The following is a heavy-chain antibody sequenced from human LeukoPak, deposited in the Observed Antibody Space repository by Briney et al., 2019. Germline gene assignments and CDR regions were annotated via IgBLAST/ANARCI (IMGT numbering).Heavy chain of an antibody. D-gene: IGHD6-6*01. CDR3: ARGSSSTGSWYFDL. CDR1: GGSISSYY. J-gene: IGHJ2*01. V-gene: IGHV4-59*08. Sequence: SETLSLTCTVSGGSISSYYWSWIRQPPWKGLEWIGYIYYSGSTNYDPSLKSRVTISVDTSKNQFSLKLSSVTAADTAVYYCARGSSSTGSWYFDLWGRGTLVTVSS. CDR2: IYYSGST.